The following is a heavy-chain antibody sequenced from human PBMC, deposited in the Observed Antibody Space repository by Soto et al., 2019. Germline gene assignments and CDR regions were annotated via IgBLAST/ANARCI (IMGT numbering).Heavy chain of an antibody. Sequence: GGSLRLSCTTSGITFTNAWMSWVRQAPGKGLEWVGRIKNRVDGGTADYAAPVRGRFTISRDDSKNTLFLQMTRLEAEDTAVYYCTTDPGDYQDFWGRGTLVTVSS. J-gene: IGHJ4*02. D-gene: IGHD4-17*01. CDR2: IKNRVDGGTA. CDR1: GITFTNAW. V-gene: IGHV3-15*01. CDR3: TTDPGDYQDF.